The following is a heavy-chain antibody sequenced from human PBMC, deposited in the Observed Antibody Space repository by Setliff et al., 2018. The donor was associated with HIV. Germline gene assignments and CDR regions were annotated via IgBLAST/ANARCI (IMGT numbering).Heavy chain of an antibody. D-gene: IGHD3-3*01. V-gene: IGHV4-61*09. J-gene: IGHJ5*02. CDR1: GGSMNSDSYS. CDR3: ARAKTIGVSAVFFDP. CDR2: IYVGGSV. Sequence: PSETLSLTCTVSGGSMNSDSYSWTWLRQPVGKGPELIGHIYVGGSVIYNPSLASRVTISMVPSKNQFSLDLSSVTAADTAKYYCARAKTIGVSAVFFDPWGQGRPVTVSS.